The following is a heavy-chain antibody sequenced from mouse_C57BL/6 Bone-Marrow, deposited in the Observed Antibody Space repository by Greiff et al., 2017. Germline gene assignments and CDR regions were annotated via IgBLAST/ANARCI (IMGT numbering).Heavy chain of an antibody. J-gene: IGHJ1*03. V-gene: IGHV3-6*01. Sequence: VQLQQSGPGLVKPSQSLSLTCSVTGYSITSGYYWNWIRQFPGNKLEWMGYISYDGSNNYNPSLKNRISITRDTSKNQFFLKLNSVTTEDTATYYCARVAYYSNHWYFDVWGTGTTVTVSS. CDR3: ARVAYYSNHWYFDV. CDR2: ISYDGSN. D-gene: IGHD2-5*01. CDR1: GYSITSGYY.